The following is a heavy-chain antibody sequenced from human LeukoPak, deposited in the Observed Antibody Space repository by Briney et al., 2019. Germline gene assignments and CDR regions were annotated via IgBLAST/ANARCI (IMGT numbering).Heavy chain of an antibody. Sequence: GGSLRLTCAASGFTFSSYGMHWVRQAPGKGLEWVAFIRNDGSNDYYPDSVKGRFTISRDNSRTTLYLQMHSLRIEDTAVYYCVKGGSSSHNWFDPWGQGILVTVSS. V-gene: IGHV3-30*02. CDR3: VKGGSSSHNWFDP. J-gene: IGHJ5*02. CDR2: IRNDGSND. CDR1: GFTFSSYG. D-gene: IGHD6-13*01.